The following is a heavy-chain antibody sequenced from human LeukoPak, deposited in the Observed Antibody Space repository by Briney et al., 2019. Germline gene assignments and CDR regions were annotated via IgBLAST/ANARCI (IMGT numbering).Heavy chain of an antibody. CDR2: IRYDGSNK. V-gene: IGHV3-30*02. Sequence: GGSLRLSCAASGFTFSSYGMHWVRQAPGKGLEWVAFIRYDGSNKYYADSVKGRFTISRDNSKNTLYLQMNSLRAEDTAVYYCARDKEITMIVVVPYFDYWGQGTLVTVSS. D-gene: IGHD3-22*01. CDR3: ARDKEITMIVVVPYFDY. CDR1: GFTFSSYG. J-gene: IGHJ4*02.